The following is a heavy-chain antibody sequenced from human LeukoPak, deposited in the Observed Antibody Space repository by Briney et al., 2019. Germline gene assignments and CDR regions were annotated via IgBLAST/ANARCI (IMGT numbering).Heavy chain of an antibody. J-gene: IGHJ6*03. CDR3: ARDGGVLWFGELSSYTYYYYYYMDV. CDR2: ISAYNGNT. D-gene: IGHD3-10*01. Sequence: ASVKVSCKASGYTFTGYYMHWVRQAPGQGLEWMGWISAYNGNTNYAQKLQGRVTMTTDTSTSTAYMELRSLRSDDTAVYYCARDGGVLWFGELSSYTYYYYYYMDVWGKGTTVTVSS. CDR1: GYTFTGYY. V-gene: IGHV1-18*04.